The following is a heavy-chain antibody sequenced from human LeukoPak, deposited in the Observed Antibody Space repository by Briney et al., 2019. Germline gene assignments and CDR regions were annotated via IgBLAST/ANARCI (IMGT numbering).Heavy chain of an antibody. Sequence: SETLSLTCTVSGGSISSYYWSWIRQPPGKGLEWIGYIYYSGSTNYNPSLKSRVTISVDTSKNQFSLKLSSVTAADTAVYYCARDSYYYDSSGSVAFDLWGQGTLVTVSS. V-gene: IGHV4-59*01. CDR3: ARDSYYYDSSGSVAFDL. D-gene: IGHD3-22*01. CDR2: IYYSGST. J-gene: IGHJ5*02. CDR1: GGSISSYY.